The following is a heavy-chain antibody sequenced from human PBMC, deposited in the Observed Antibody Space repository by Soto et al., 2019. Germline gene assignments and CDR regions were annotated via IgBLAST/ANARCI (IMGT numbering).Heavy chain of an antibody. V-gene: IGHV3-23*01. CDR2: IGSSASST. Sequence: EVQLLESGGGFVQPGESLRLSCAASGFTFRTYALNWVRQAPGKGLEWVSRIGSSASSTDYADSVKGRFTISRDNSKNTLYRQMNSLRAEDTAVYYCARDEDPDYGDFYFHYWGQGTLVTVSS. CDR3: ARDEDPDYGDFYFHY. D-gene: IGHD4-17*01. J-gene: IGHJ4*02. CDR1: GFTFRTYA.